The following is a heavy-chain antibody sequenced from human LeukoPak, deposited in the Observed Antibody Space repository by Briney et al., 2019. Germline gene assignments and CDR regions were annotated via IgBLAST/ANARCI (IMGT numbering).Heavy chain of an antibody. J-gene: IGHJ4*02. D-gene: IGHD3-10*01. V-gene: IGHV4-4*02. CDR1: GGSLGSSNW. Sequence: PSGTLSLTCGVSGGSLGSSNWWSWVRQPPGKGLEWIGEIYQSGSTNYNPSLKSRVTISVDNSKNQFSLKLSSVTAPDTAVYYCARGPTRRSSGSYYSRDYWGQGTLVTVSS. CDR2: IYQSGST. CDR3: ARGPTRRSSGSYYSRDY.